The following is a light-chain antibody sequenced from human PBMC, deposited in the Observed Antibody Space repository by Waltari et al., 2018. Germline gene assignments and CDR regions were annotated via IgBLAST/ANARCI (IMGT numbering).Light chain of an antibody. J-gene: IGKJ2*01. V-gene: IGKV3-11*01. CDR1: QSVRTY. CDR3: QQRSSWTPHT. CDR2: DAS. Sequence: EIVLTQSPATLSLSPGETATLSCRASQSVRTYLAWYQQKPGQAPRLLIYDASNRATGIPARFRGSGSGTDFTLTISSLEAEDFAVYYCQQRSSWTPHTFGPGARLEIK.